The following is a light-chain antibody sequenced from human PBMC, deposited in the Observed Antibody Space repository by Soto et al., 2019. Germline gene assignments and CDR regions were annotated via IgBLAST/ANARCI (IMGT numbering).Light chain of an antibody. V-gene: IGKV3-20*01. Sequence: EVVLMQSPGTLSFAPGVGATLSCRASQTLSGTYIAWYQQKPVQAPRVLIYGASKRATGIPDRFRGSGSGSDFSLTISRLEPEDFAVYYCHQYENAPQTYGQGTKVDIK. CDR3: HQYENAPQT. J-gene: IGKJ2*01. CDR1: QTLSGTY. CDR2: GAS.